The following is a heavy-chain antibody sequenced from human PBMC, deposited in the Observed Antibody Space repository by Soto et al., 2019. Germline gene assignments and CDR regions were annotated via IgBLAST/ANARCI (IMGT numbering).Heavy chain of an antibody. D-gene: IGHD3-3*01. CDR2: IYYSGST. V-gene: IGHV4-59*01. Sequence: PSETLSLTCTVSGGSISSYYWSWIRQPPGKGLEWIGYIYYSGSTNHNPSLKSRVTISVDTSKNQFSLKLSSVTAADTAVYYCARDTHYDFWSGYRNVGFEYWGQGTLVTVSS. CDR3: ARDTHYDFWSGYRNVGFEY. CDR1: GGSISSYY. J-gene: IGHJ4*02.